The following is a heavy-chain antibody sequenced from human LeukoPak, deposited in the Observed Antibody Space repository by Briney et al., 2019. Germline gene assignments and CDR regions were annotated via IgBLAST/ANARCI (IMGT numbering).Heavy chain of an antibody. CDR1: GYSISSGYY. V-gene: IGHV4-38-2*02. CDR2: IYHSGST. CDR3: ANTPSSSWYSGALR. J-gene: IGHJ4*02. D-gene: IGHD6-13*01. Sequence: SETLSLTCTVSGYSISSGYYWGWIRQPPGKGLEWIGSIYHSGSTYYNPSLKSRVTISVDTSKNQFSLKLSSVTAADTAVYYCANTPSSSWYSGALRWGQGTLVTVSS.